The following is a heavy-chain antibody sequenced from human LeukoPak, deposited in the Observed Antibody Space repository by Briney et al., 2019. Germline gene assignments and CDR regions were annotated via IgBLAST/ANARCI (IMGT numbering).Heavy chain of an antibody. D-gene: IGHD6-13*01. CDR1: GFTFTSYA. CDR2: ISGSGGST. Sequence: GGPLTLSCAASGFTFTSYAMSWVRQAPGKGLEWVSVISGSGGSTYYADSVKGRFTISRDNSKNTLYLQMNSLRAEDTAVYYCARMGIAGTYDAFDIRGQGTMVTVSS. CDR3: ARMGIAGTYDAFDI. J-gene: IGHJ3*02. V-gene: IGHV3-23*01.